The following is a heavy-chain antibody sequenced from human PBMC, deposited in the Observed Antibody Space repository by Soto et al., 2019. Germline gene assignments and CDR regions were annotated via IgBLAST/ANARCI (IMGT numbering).Heavy chain of an antibody. CDR3: ARESAVDYCSGGSCYDVEMATPPSY. Sequence: SVKVSCKASGGTFSSYAISWVRQAPGQGLEWMGGIIPIFGTANYAQRFQGRVTITADESTSTAYMELSSLRSEDTAVYYCARESAVDYCSGGSCYDVEMATPPSYWGQGTLVTVSS. J-gene: IGHJ4*02. D-gene: IGHD2-15*01. V-gene: IGHV1-69*13. CDR1: GGTFSSYA. CDR2: IIPIFGTA.